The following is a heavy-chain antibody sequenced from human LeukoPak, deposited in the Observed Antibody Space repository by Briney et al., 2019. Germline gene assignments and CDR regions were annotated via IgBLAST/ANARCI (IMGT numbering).Heavy chain of an antibody. CDR2: ISYDGSNK. V-gene: IGHV3-30*03. J-gene: IGHJ4*02. Sequence: PRGSLRLSCAASGFTFSSYGMHWVRQAPGKGLEWVAVISYDGSNKYYADSVKGRFTISRDNSKNTLYLQMNSLRAEDTAVYYCASSGSYGHFDYWGQGTLVTVSS. CDR1: GFTFSSYG. CDR3: ASSGSYGHFDY. D-gene: IGHD1-26*01.